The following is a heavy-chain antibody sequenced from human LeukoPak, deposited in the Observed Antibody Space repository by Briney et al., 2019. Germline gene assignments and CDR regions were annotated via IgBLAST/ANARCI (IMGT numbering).Heavy chain of an antibody. V-gene: IGHV3-23*01. CDR3: ARNQQLGGHSYYYYGMDV. CDR2: ISGGGVTT. D-gene: IGHD3-16*01. Sequence: GGSLRLSCAASGFTFSSYAPTWARQAPGKGLEWVSGISGGGVTTYYADSVKGRFTISRDNSKNTLYLQMNSLRADDTAIYYCARNQQLGGHSYYYYGMDVWGQGTTVTVSS. CDR1: GFTFSSYA. J-gene: IGHJ6*02.